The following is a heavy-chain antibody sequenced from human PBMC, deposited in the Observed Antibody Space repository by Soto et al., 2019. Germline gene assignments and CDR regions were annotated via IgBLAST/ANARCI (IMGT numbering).Heavy chain of an antibody. CDR3: APHPQYGPFDP. Sequence: SETLSLTCTVSGGSISSSSNHWGWIRQPPGKGLEWIGNIYYSENTYYNPSLKSRVTISVDTSKNQFSLRLTSVTAADTAVYYSAPHPQYGPFDPWGQGTLVTVSS. J-gene: IGHJ5*02. V-gene: IGHV4-39*01. CDR1: GGSISSSSNH. D-gene: IGHD4-17*01. CDR2: IYYSENT.